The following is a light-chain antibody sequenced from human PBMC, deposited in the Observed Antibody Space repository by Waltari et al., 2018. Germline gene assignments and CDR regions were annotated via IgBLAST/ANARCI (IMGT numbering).Light chain of an antibody. J-gene: IGKJ1*01. Sequence: DIVLTQSPGTLSLSPGARATLSCRASQSVVSNSLAWSQQKPGQAPRLLIYDASSRATGIPDRFSGSGSGTDFTLTISRLEPEDFGVYHCQQYGRSRTFGQGTKVEIK. CDR3: QQYGRSRT. CDR2: DAS. V-gene: IGKV3-20*01. CDR1: QSVVSNS.